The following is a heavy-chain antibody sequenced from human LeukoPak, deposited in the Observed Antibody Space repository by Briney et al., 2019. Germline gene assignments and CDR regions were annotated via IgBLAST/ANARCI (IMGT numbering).Heavy chain of an antibody. V-gene: IGHV5-51*01. CDR2: IYPSDSDT. J-gene: IGHJ4*02. Sequence: GESLKISCKGSGYSFTSYWIGWVRQMPGKGLEWMGIIYPSDSDTRYSPSFQGQVTISADKSNSTAYLQWSSLKASDTAISYCARTTIVGATIGDWYYFDYWGQGTLVTVSS. CDR1: GYSFTSYW. D-gene: IGHD1-26*01. CDR3: ARTTIVGATIGDWYYFDY.